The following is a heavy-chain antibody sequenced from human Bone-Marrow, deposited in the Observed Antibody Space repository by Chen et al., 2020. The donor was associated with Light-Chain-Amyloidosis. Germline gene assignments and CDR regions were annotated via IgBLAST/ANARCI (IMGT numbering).Heavy chain of an antibody. Sequence: EVQLVESGGGLVQPGGSLRLFCVASGFTFSRYTMNWVRQTPGRGLEWVSSISRSSSHIYYADSMRGRFTISRDNAKNSLYLQMNNLRAEDTAVYYCARGGSYYYFDYWGQGILVTVSS. CDR3: ARGGSYYYFDY. D-gene: IGHD1-26*01. CDR1: GFTFSRYT. CDR2: ISRSSSHI. V-gene: IGHV3-21*01. J-gene: IGHJ4*02.